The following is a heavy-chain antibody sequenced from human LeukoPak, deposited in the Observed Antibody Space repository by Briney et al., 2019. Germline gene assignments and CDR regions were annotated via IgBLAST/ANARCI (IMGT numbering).Heavy chain of an antibody. V-gene: IGHV4-34*01. CDR2: INHSGST. CDR3: ARGNYYYYYMDV. CDR1: GGSFSGYY. J-gene: IGHJ6*03. Sequence: SETLSLTCAVYGGSFSGYYWSWIRQPPGKGLEWIGEINHSGSTNYNPSLKSRVTISVDTSKNQFSLKLSSVTAADTAVYYCARGNYYYYYMDVWGKGTTVTVSS.